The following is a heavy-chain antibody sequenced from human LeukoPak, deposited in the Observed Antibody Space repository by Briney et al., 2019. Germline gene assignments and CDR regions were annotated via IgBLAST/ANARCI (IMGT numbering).Heavy chain of an antibody. CDR3: VTRGATTGGDY. CDR2: VDPEDGET. Sequence: ASVKVSCKVSGYTFTDYYMHWVQQAPGKGLEWMGLVDPEDGETIYAEKFQGRVTITADTSTDTAYMELSSLRSEDTAVYYCVTRGATTGGDYWGQGTLVTVSS. CDR1: GYTFTDYY. V-gene: IGHV1-69-2*01. J-gene: IGHJ4*02. D-gene: IGHD1-26*01.